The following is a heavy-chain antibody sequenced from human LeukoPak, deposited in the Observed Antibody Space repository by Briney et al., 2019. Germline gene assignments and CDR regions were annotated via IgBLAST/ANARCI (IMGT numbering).Heavy chain of an antibody. CDR1: GFTFSSYA. D-gene: IGHD3-16*01. Sequence: GGSLRLSCAASGFTFSSYAMSWVRQVPGKGLDWVANINPDGSRKRYVDSVKGRFTIARDNADNSLSLQMNSLRAEDTAVYYCASWGAGGNSWGQGTLVTVSS. CDR2: INPDGSRK. V-gene: IGHV3-7*01. J-gene: IGHJ4*02. CDR3: ASWGAGGNS.